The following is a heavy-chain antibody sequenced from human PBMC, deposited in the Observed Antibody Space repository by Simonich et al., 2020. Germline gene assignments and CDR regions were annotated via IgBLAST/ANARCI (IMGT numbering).Heavy chain of an antibody. Sequence: QVQLVQSGAEVKKPGASVKVSCKASGYTFTSYDINWVRQATGQGLRWMGKKNPNSGNTGYAQKFQGRVTITRNTSISTAYMELSSLRSEDTAVYYCARTYSGSYYYFDYWGQGTLVTVSS. CDR3: ARTYSGSYYYFDY. D-gene: IGHD1-26*01. CDR2: KNPNSGNT. J-gene: IGHJ4*02. CDR1: GYTFTSYD. V-gene: IGHV1-8*03.